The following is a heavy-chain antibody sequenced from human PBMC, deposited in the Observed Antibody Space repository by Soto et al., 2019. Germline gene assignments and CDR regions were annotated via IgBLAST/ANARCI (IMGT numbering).Heavy chain of an antibody. V-gene: IGHV1-2*02. CDR3: TRDGGYSSSSGLLSY. D-gene: IGHD6-6*01. Sequence: QVQLMQSGAEVRKPGASVKVSCKATGYSFTAYYTHWVRQAPGQGLEWLGWMNPNSGDSNYAQQFQGRVTMTRDTSISTAYMELRRLTFDDTAVYYCTRDGGYSSSSGLLSYWGQGTLVTVS. J-gene: IGHJ4*02. CDR1: GYSFTAYY. CDR2: MNPNSGDS.